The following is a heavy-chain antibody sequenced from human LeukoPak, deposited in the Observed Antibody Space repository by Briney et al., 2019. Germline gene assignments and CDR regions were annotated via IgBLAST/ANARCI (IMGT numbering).Heavy chain of an antibody. Sequence: GGSLRLSCAASGFTFSSYAMHWVRQAPGKGLEWVAVISYDGSNKYYADSVKGRFTISRDNSKNTLYLQMNSLRAEGTAVYYCARDERYSSSWYAYFYYYYYMDVWGKGTTVTVSS. V-gene: IGHV3-30*04. CDR2: ISYDGSNK. D-gene: IGHD6-13*01. CDR1: GFTFSSYA. CDR3: ARDERYSSSWYAYFYYYYYMDV. J-gene: IGHJ6*03.